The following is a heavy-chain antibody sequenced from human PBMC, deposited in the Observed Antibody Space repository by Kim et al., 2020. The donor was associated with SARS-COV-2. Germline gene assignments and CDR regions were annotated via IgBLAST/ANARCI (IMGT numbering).Heavy chain of an antibody. CDR3: AKAIRNAFDI. Sequence: STYYSASVTGRFTIPRDDSNNTLYLQMNSLGAEDTAVYYCAKAIRNAFDIWGQGTMVTVSS. V-gene: IGHV3-23*01. J-gene: IGHJ3*02. CDR2: ST.